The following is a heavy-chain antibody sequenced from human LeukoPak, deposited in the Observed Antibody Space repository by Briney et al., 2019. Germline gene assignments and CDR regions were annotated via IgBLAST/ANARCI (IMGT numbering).Heavy chain of an antibody. CDR2: INPIGGGT. Sequence: ASVKVSCKASGYSFTGYYIHWVRQAPGQGLEWMGWINPIGGGTNYAQKFQGRVTMTRDTSITTAYMEMSSLRSDDTAVYYCARDNGRGYPVYFGYWAREPWSPSPQ. CDR1: GYSFTGYY. D-gene: IGHD3-22*01. V-gene: IGHV1-2*02. CDR3: ARDNGRGYPVYFGY. J-gene: IGHJ4*02.